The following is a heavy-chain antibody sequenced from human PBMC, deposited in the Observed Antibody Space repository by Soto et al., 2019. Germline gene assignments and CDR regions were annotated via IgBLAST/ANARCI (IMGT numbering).Heavy chain of an antibody. V-gene: IGHV3-21*01. J-gene: IGHJ4*02. CDR1: GFSFSSYS. CDR2: ISGSSSYI. D-gene: IGHD3-10*01. CDR3: ARDFGSGVGIYCFDF. Sequence: GGSLRLSCAASGFSFSSYSINWVRQAPGKGLEWVSSISGSSSYIYYADLVKGRFTISRDNAKNSVFLQMNSLRAEDTAVYYCARDFGSGVGIYCFDFWGQGTPVTSPQ.